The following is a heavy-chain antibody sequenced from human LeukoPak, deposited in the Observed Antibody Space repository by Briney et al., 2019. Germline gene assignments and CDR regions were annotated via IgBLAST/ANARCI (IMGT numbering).Heavy chain of an antibody. Sequence: PGGSLRLSCAASGFTFSSYWMSWVRQAPGKGLEWVANIKQDGSEKYYVDSVKGRFTISRDNAKNSLYLQMNSLRAEDTAVYYSTRWGDYNDGQYYYYYGMDVWGQGTTVTVSS. CDR2: IKQDGSEK. D-gene: IGHD4-11*01. CDR1: GFTFSSYW. V-gene: IGHV3-7*01. CDR3: TRWGDYNDGQYYYYYGMDV. J-gene: IGHJ6*02.